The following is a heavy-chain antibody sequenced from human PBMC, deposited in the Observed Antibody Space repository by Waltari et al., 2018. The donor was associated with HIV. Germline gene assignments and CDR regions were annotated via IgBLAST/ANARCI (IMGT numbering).Heavy chain of an antibody. CDR1: GFNLSTFG. Sequence: QVQLEESGGGVVQSGRSLRLTCVAPGFNLSTFGMHWVRQAPGKGLEWVAVISYDGHNKQYADSVKGRFTISRDNSNSTLFLQMSSLRPDDTAVYYCAKDLVTRGFFYFYGMHVWGQGTTVTVSS. D-gene: IGHD3-10*01. CDR2: ISYDGHNK. V-gene: IGHV3-30*18. CDR3: AKDLVTRGFFYFYGMHV. J-gene: IGHJ6*02.